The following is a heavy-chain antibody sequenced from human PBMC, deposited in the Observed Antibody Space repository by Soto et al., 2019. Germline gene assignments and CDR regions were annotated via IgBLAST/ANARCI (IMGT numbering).Heavy chain of an antibody. D-gene: IGHD2-21*01. V-gene: IGHV1-69*02. CDR2: IIPMLGIA. Sequence: QVQLVQSGAEVKKPGSAVKVSCKDSGGTFSTYSMFWVRQAPGQGLEWMGRIIPMLGIANYAQKFQGRVTITADESTGTAYMELSSLRSEDTALYYCTIGSWSGEVFDIWGQGTLVTGSS. CDR3: TIGSWSGEVFDI. J-gene: IGHJ3*02. CDR1: GGTFSTYS.